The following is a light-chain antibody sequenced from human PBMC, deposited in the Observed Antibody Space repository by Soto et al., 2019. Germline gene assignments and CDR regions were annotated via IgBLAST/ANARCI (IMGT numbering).Light chain of an antibody. CDR2: EVT. J-gene: IGLJ1*01. Sequence: QSALTQPASVSGSPGQSITISCTGTSRDIGFFNYVSWYQQFPGNAPKLIIFEVTNRPSGVSSRFSGSTSGNAASLTISGLQADDEADYFCCSSAPESTYVFGTGTKLTVL. V-gene: IGLV2-23*02. CDR1: SRDIGFFNY. CDR3: CSSAPESTYV.